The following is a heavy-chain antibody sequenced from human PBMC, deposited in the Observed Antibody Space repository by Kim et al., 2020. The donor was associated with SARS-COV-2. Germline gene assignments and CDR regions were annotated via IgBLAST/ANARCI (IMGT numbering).Heavy chain of an antibody. D-gene: IGHD3-3*02. CDR2: IWYDGSNK. CDR3: AIDNPFLEWTDAFDI. J-gene: IGHJ3*02. V-gene: IGHV3-33*01. CDR1: GFTFSSYG. Sequence: GGSLRLSCAASGFTFSSYGMHWVRQAPGKGLEWVAVIWYDGSNKYYADSVKGRFTISRDNSKNTLYLQMNSLRAEDTAVYYCAIDNPFLEWTDAFDIWGQGTMVTVSS.